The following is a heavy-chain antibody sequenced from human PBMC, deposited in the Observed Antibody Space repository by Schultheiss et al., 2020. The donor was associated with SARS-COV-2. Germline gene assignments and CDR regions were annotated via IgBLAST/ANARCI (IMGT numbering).Heavy chain of an antibody. Sequence: LSLTCAVYGGSFSGYYWSWIRQPAGKGLEWIGRIYTSGSTNYNPSLKSRVTMSVDTSKNQFSLKLSSVTAADTAVYYCANHGGGGYYDSSGANDAFDIWGQGTMVTVSS. CDR2: IYTSGST. CDR3: ANHGGGGYYDSSGANDAFDI. J-gene: IGHJ3*02. D-gene: IGHD3-22*01. V-gene: IGHV4-59*10. CDR1: GGSFSGYY.